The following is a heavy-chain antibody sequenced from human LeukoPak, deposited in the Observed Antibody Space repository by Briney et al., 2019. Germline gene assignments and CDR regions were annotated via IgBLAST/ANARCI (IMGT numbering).Heavy chain of an antibody. D-gene: IGHD1-26*01. Sequence: PGGSLRLSCAASGFTFTSYAMTWVRQAPGKGLEWVSGITTSGGSTYYADSVKGRFTISRDNSKNTLYLQMISLRAEDTAIYYCAPLGGVARGYFDQWGQGTLVTVSS. V-gene: IGHV3-23*01. CDR3: APLGGVARGYFDQ. CDR1: GFTFTSYA. J-gene: IGHJ4*02. CDR2: ITTSGGST.